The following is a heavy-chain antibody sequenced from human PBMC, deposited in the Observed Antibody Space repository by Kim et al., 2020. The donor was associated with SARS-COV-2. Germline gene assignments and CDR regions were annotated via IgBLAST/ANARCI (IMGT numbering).Heavy chain of an antibody. Sequence: ADSGKGRFTISRDNTKNSLFLQMFSRRADDTAVYYCTRPRDSSGLTWFDPWGQGTLVTVSS. J-gene: IGHJ5*02. D-gene: IGHD3-22*01. V-gene: IGHV3-21*01. CDR3: TRPRDSSGLTWFDP.